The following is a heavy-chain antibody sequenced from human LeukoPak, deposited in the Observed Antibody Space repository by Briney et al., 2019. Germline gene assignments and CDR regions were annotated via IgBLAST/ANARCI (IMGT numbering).Heavy chain of an antibody. CDR3: ARGYNRVFWSGSQMDGMDV. CDR1: GFTFSSYS. J-gene: IGHJ6*02. D-gene: IGHD3-3*01. CDR2: ISSSSSYI. V-gene: IGHV3-21*01. Sequence: PGGSLRLSCAASGFTFSSYSMNWVRQAPGKGLEWVSSISSSSSYIYYADSVKGRFTISRDNAKNSLYLQMNSLRAEDTAVYYCARGYNRVFWSGSQMDGMDVWGQGTTVTVSS.